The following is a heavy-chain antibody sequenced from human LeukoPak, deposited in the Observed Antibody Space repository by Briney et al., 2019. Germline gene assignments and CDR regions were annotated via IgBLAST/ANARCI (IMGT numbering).Heavy chain of an antibody. D-gene: IGHD2-15*01. CDR1: GFTFSSYG. CDR3: AKASRGVVVVAALDY. V-gene: IGHV3-30*18. J-gene: IGHJ4*02. Sequence: GGSLRLSCAASGFTFSSYGMHWVRQAPGKGLEWVAVISYDGSNKYYADSVKGRFTISRDNSKNTLYLQMNSLRAEDTAVYYCAKASRGVVVVAALDYWGQGTLVTVSP. CDR2: ISYDGSNK.